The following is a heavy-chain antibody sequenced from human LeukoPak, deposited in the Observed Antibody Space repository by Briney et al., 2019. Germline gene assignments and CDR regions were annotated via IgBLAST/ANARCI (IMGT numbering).Heavy chain of an antibody. CDR3: AKSNGYGLVDI. CDR2: INHSGST. Sequence: SETLSLTCAVYGGSFSGYYWSWIRQPPGKGLEWIGEINHSGSTNYNPSLRSRVSISLDTSRNQFSLKLNSVTAADTAVYYCAKSNGYGLVDIWGQGTMVTVSS. CDR1: GGSFSGYY. D-gene: IGHD3-10*01. J-gene: IGHJ3*02. V-gene: IGHV4-34*01.